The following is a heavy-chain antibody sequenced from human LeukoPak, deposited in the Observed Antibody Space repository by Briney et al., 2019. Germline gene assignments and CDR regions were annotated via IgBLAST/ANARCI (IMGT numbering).Heavy chain of an antibody. Sequence: PSETLSLTCAVYGGSFSGYYWSWIRQPPGKGLEWIGETNHSGSTNYNPSLKSRVTISVDTSKNQFSLKLSSVTAADTAVYYCARYGSGNYFDYWGQGTLVTVSS. D-gene: IGHD3-10*01. CDR3: ARYGSGNYFDY. V-gene: IGHV4-34*01. CDR2: TNHSGST. CDR1: GGSFSGYY. J-gene: IGHJ4*02.